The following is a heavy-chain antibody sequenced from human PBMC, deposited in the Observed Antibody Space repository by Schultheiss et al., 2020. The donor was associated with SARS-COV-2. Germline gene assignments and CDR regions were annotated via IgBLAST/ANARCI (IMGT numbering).Heavy chain of an antibody. CDR1: GYTFTAYY. CDR2: ISAYNGNT. J-gene: IGHJ5*02. V-gene: IGHV1-18*04. Sequence: ASVKVSCEASGYTFTAYYVHWVRQAPGQGLEWMGWISAYNGNTNYAQKLQGRVTMTTDTSTSTAYMELRSLRSDDTAVYYCARSVVVVAATPDWFDPWGQGTLVTVSS. CDR3: ARSVVVVAATPDWFDP. D-gene: IGHD2-15*01.